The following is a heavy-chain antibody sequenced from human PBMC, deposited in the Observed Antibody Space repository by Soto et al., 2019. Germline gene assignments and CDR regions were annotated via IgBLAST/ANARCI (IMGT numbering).Heavy chain of an antibody. Sequence: QVQLVQSGAEEKKPGASVKVSCKASGYTFTSYAMHWVRQAPGQRLEWMGWINAGNGNTKYSQKFQGRVTITRDTSARTAYMALSSLRAEDTAVYYCARGTVVTHFDYWGQGTLVTVSS. CDR3: ARGTVVTHFDY. CDR1: GYTFTSYA. CDR2: INAGNGNT. D-gene: IGHD2-15*01. V-gene: IGHV1-3*05. J-gene: IGHJ4*02.